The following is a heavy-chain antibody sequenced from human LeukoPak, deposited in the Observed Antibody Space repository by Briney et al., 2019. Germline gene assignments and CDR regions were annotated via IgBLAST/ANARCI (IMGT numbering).Heavy chain of an antibody. V-gene: IGHV4-61*08. CDR3: ARGGYYDFWSGYTSDYFDY. Sequence: SETLSLTCTVSGGSISSGDYYWSWIRQPPGKGLEWIGYIYYSGSTNYNPSLKSRVTISVDTSKNQFSLKLSSVTAADTAVYYCARGGYYDFWSGYTSDYFDYWGQGTLVTVSS. CDR1: GGSISSGDYY. J-gene: IGHJ4*02. CDR2: IYYSGST. D-gene: IGHD3-3*01.